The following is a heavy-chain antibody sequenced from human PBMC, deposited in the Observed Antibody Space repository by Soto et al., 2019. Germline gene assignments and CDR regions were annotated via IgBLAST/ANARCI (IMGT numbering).Heavy chain of an antibody. D-gene: IGHD1-1*01. CDR3: VRDGTKTLRDWFDP. CDR1: GASISGFY. Sequence: SGTLSLTCTVSGASISGFYWSWIRKAAGKGLEWIGRIYATGTTDYNPSLKSRVMMSVDTSKKQFSLKLRSVTAADTAVYYCVRDGTKTLRDWFDPWGQGISVTVSS. J-gene: IGHJ5*02. V-gene: IGHV4-4*07. CDR2: IYATGTT.